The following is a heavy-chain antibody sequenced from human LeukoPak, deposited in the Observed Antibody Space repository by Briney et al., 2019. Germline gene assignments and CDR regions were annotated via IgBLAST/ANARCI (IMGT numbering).Heavy chain of an antibody. D-gene: IGHD6-19*01. V-gene: IGHV3-9*01. J-gene: IGHJ3*02. CDR2: ISWNSGSI. Sequence: GRYLRLSCAASGFTFDDYAMHWVRQAPGKGLEWVSGISWNSGSIGYADSVKGRFTISRDNAKNSLCLQMNSLRAEDTALYYCAKDRSGWFDAFDIWGQGTMVTVSS. CDR1: GFTFDDYA. CDR3: AKDRSGWFDAFDI.